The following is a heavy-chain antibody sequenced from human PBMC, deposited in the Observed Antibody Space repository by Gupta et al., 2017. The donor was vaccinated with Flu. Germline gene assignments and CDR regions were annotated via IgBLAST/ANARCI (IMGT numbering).Heavy chain of an antibody. CDR3: ARHYKFPYYCSSTSCYTPKGSNCFDP. J-gene: IGHJ5*02. CDR2: INHSGST. CDR1: GGSFSGYY. Sequence: QVQLQQWGAGLLKPSETLSLTCAVYGGSFSGYYWSWIRQPPGKGLEWIGEINHSGSTNYNPSLKSRVTISVDTSKNQFSLKLSSVTAADTAVYYCARHYKFPYYCSSTSCYTPKGSNCFDPWGQGTLVTVSS. V-gene: IGHV4-34*01. D-gene: IGHD2-2*02.